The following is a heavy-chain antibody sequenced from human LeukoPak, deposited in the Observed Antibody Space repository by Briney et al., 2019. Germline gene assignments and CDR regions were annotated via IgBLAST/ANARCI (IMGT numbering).Heavy chain of an antibody. D-gene: IGHD5-12*01. V-gene: IGHV1-69*04. CDR3: ARGIVATSFDY. Sequence: SVKVSCTASGGTFSSYAISWVRQAPGQGLEWMGRIIPILGIANYAQKFQGRVTITADKSTSTAYMELSSLRSEDTAVYYCARGIVATSFDYWGQGILVTVSS. CDR1: GGTFSSYA. CDR2: IIPILGIA. J-gene: IGHJ4*02.